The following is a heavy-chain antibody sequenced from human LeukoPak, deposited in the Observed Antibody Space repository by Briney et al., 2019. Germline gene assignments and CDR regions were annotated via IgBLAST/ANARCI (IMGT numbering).Heavy chain of an antibody. D-gene: IGHD1-26*01. Sequence: PSETLSLTCTVSGGSISRSNYYWGWIRQPPGKGLEWIATIFYYGKRYYNPSLQSRVTISLDTSKNQFSLKLSSVTAADTAVYYCARNGGSYVFDYWGQGTLVTVSS. CDR2: IFYYGKR. CDR3: ARNGGSYVFDY. V-gene: IGHV4-39*07. J-gene: IGHJ4*02. CDR1: GGSISRSNYY.